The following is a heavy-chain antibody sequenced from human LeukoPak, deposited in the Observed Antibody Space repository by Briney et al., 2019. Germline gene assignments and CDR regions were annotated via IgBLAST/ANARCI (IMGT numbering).Heavy chain of an antibody. Sequence: PRRSLRLSCAPSVFTFSSYSMDWVRHTPGKGLGCVAVIWYDGSNKYYADSVKGRFTISRDNCKNALYLQMNRLRAEGRAVYYCARDRCDFWGYNWFDPWGQGNLVTVSS. J-gene: IGHJ5*02. CDR1: VFTFSSYS. CDR3: ARDRCDFWGYNWFDP. V-gene: IGHV3-33*01. CDR2: IWYDGSNK. D-gene: IGHD3-3*01.